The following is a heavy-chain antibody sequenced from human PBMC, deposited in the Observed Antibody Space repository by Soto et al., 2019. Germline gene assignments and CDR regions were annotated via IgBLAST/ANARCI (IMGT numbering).Heavy chain of an antibody. V-gene: IGHV3-23*01. Sequence: GGSLRLSCAASGFTFSSYAMSWVRQAPGKGLEWVSAISGSGGSTYYADSVKGRVTISRDNSKNTLYLQMNSLRAEDTAVYYCARTKSYSSSSPSGYWGQGTLVTVSS. CDR1: GFTFSSYA. J-gene: IGHJ4*02. CDR2: ISGSGGST. CDR3: ARTKSYSSSSPSGY. D-gene: IGHD6-6*01.